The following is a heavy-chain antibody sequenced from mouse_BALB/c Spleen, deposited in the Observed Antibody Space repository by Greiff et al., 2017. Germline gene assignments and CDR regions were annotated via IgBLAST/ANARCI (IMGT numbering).Heavy chain of an antibody. CDR1: GLSLTSYG. CDR3: ARLYYGNYNAMDY. V-gene: IGHV2-9*02. D-gene: IGHD2-1*01. CDR2: IWAGGST. Sequence: VQLQQSGPGLVAPSQSLSITCTVSGLSLTSYGVHWVRQPPGKGLEWLGVIWAGGSTNYNSALMSRLSISKDNSKSQVFLKMNSLQTDDTAMYYCARLYYGNYNAMDYWGQGTSVTVSS. J-gene: IGHJ4*01.